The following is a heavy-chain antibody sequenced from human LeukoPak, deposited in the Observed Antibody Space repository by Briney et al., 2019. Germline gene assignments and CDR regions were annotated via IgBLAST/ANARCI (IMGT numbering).Heavy chain of an antibody. CDR3: ARGARKREMATIHYYYYYMDV. Sequence: ASVKVSCKASGYTFTGYYMHWVRQAPGQGLEWMGWINPNSGGTNYAQKFQGRVTITADKSTSTAYMELSSLRSEDTAVYYCARGARKREMATIHYYYYYMDVWGKGTTVTVSS. V-gene: IGHV1-2*02. CDR1: GYTFTGYY. D-gene: IGHD5-24*01. J-gene: IGHJ6*03. CDR2: INPNSGGT.